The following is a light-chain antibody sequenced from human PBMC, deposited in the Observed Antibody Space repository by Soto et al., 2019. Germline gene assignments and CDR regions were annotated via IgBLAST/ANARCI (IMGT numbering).Light chain of an antibody. CDR3: SSYTSSSTVV. V-gene: IGLV2-14*01. CDR1: SSDVGGYNH. CDR2: DVT. Sequence: QSALTQPASESGSPGQSITISCTGTSSDVGGYNHVSWYQQYPGKAPKLMIYDVTNRPSGVSNRFSGSKSGNTASLTISGLQAEDEADYYCSSYTSSSTVVFGGGTKLTVL. J-gene: IGLJ2*01.